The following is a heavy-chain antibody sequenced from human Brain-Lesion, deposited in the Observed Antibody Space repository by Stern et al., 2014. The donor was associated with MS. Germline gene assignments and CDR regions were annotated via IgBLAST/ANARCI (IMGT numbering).Heavy chain of an antibody. V-gene: IGHV3-23*04. J-gene: IGHJ4*02. CDR3: AKGLRQQLVPFDS. CDR1: GFTFSIYA. Sequence: VQLVQSGGGLVQPGGSLRLSCAASGFTFSIYAMNWVRQAPGKGLEWVSAIRGSGGGNYCADSVTGRFTISRDNSKNTLYLQMDSLRAEDTAVYYCAKGLRQQLVPFDSWGQGTLVTVSS. CDR2: IRGSGGGN. D-gene: IGHD6-13*01.